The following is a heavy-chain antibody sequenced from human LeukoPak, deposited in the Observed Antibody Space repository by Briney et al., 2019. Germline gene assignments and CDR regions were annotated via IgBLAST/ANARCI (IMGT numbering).Heavy chain of an antibody. CDR2: IYYSGST. CDR1: GGSISSSSYY. Sequence: SETLSLTCTVSGGSISSSSYYWGWIRQPPGKGLEWIGSIYYSGSTYYNPSLKSRVTISVDTSKNQFSLKLSSVTAADTAVYYCARQSGSRDYWGQGTLVTASS. D-gene: IGHD1-26*01. J-gene: IGHJ4*02. CDR3: ARQSGSRDY. V-gene: IGHV4-39*01.